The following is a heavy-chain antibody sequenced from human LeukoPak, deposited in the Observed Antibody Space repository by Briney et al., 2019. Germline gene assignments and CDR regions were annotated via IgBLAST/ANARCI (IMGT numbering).Heavy chain of an antibody. J-gene: IGHJ6*02. CDR3: ARVRDCSGGSCFGGMDV. CDR2: ISYDGSNK. CDR1: GFTFSSYW. Sequence: GGSLRLSCAASGFTFSSYWMSWVRQAPGKGLEWVAVISYDGSNKYYADSVKGRFTISRDNSKNTLYLQMNSLRAEDTAVYYCARVRDCSGGSCFGGMDVWGQGTTVTVSS. V-gene: IGHV3-30-3*01. D-gene: IGHD2-15*01.